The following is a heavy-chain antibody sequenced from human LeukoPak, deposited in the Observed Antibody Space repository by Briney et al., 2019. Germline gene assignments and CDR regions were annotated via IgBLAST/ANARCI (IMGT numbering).Heavy chain of an antibody. D-gene: IGHD2-2*02. Sequence: SETLSLTCTVSGGSISSYYWSWIRQPPGKGLEWIGYIYYSGSTNYNPSLKSRVTISVDTSKNQFSLKLSSVTAADTAVYYCVLLYELGAYYFDYWGQGTLVTVSS. CDR3: VLLYELGAYYFDY. V-gene: IGHV4-59*08. CDR2: IYYSGST. J-gene: IGHJ4*02. CDR1: GGSISSYY.